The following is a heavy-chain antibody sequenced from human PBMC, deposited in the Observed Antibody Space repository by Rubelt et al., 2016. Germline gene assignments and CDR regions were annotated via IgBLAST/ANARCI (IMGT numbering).Heavy chain of an antibody. V-gene: IGHV1-8*01. CDR2: ISPYKGNT. J-gene: IGHJ4*02. Sequence: QVQLVQSGAEVKRPGAAVKVSCRASGYTFAKYGINWVRQAPGHGPEWMGWISPYKGNTGYAQKFQGRLTMTRNTAIRTSYMGVGSPGPEDTAVYYCAGGPSFTSRGDSWGQGTLVTVSS. CDR1: GYTFAKYG. CDR3: AGGPSFTSRGDS. D-gene: IGHD2-2*01.